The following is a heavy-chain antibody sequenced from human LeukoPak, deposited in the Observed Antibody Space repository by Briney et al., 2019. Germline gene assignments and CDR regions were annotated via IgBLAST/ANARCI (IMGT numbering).Heavy chain of an antibody. V-gene: IGHV3-48*02. D-gene: IGHD2-2*02. Sequence: GGSLRLSCAASRFTFSRYSMNWVRQAPGKGLEWFSDNSSSSSTIYCADSVKGRFTISRDNAKNSLYLQMNSLRDEDTAVYYCARDDHTCDYWGQGTLVTVSS. CDR1: RFTFSRYS. CDR2: NSSSSSTI. CDR3: ARDDHTCDY. J-gene: IGHJ4*02.